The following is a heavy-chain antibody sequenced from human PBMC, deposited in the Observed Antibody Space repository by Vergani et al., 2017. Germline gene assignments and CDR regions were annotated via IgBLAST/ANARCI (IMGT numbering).Heavy chain of an antibody. D-gene: IGHD5-12*01. Sequence: EVQLLESGGGLVQPGGSLRLSCAASGFTFSRYAMSWVRQAPGEGLEWVAAIRCSGGSTYYADSVKGRFTISRDNSKNTLYLQMNSLRAEDTAVYYCAKEQRYSGYVWYYYGMDVWGQGTTVTVSS. V-gene: IGHV3-23*01. CDR2: IRCSGGST. CDR3: AKEQRYSGYVWYYYGMDV. J-gene: IGHJ6*02. CDR1: GFTFSRYA.